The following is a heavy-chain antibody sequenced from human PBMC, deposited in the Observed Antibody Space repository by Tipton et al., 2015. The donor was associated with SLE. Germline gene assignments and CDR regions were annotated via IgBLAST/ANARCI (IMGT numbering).Heavy chain of an antibody. CDR2: ISGSGGST. D-gene: IGHD6-13*01. Sequence: SLRLSCAASGFTFSSYAMSWVRQAPGKGLEWVSAISGSGGSTYYADSVKGRFTISRDNSKNTLYLQMNSLRVEDMALYYCAKDRDTSSWGELDSWGQGTLVTVSS. V-gene: IGHV3-23*01. J-gene: IGHJ4*02. CDR3: AKDRDTSSWGELDS. CDR1: GFTFSSYA.